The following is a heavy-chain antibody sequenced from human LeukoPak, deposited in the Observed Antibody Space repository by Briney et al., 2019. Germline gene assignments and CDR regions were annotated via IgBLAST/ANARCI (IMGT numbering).Heavy chain of an antibody. Sequence: PSETLSLTCTVPGDSISSYYWSWIRQPAGKGLEWIGCIYYSGRTYYNPSLKSRVTISVDMSKSQFSLRLTSVTAADTAVYYCARKNDFEIWGQGTLVTVSS. V-gene: IGHV4-59*01. CDR2: IYYSGRT. CDR3: ARKNDFEI. J-gene: IGHJ3*02. CDR1: GDSISSYY. D-gene: IGHD2/OR15-2a*01.